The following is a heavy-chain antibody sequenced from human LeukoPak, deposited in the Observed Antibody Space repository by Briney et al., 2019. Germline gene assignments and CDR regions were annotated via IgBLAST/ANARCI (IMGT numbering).Heavy chain of an antibody. D-gene: IGHD5-12*01. V-gene: IGHV3-7*01. CDR1: GFTFISYW. CDR3: VRDSPGYGAYDFD. CDR2: IKEDGSAK. Sequence: GGSLKLSCAAPGFTFISYWMAWVGQAQGKGLDGVANIKEDGSAKYYVDSVKGRFTISRDNAKNSLYLQMSNLSAEDTAVYYCVRDSPGYGAYDFDWGQGTLVTVSS. J-gene: IGHJ4*02.